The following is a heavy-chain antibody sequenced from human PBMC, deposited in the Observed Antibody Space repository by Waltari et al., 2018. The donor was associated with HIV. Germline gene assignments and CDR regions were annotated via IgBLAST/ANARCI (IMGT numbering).Heavy chain of an antibody. J-gene: IGHJ5*02. CDR2: IKSKTDGVAT. Sequence: EVQLVESGGGLVKPGGSLRLSCAASGFTFRNAWMSWVRQAPGKGLEWVGRIKSKTDGVATDSAAPVKGRFTIPRDDSENTLSLQMNSLKTEDTAVYYCTTEGSSSGPGPFDPWGQGTLVTVSS. CDR3: TTEGSSSGPGPFDP. D-gene: IGHD6-6*01. CDR1: GFTFRNAW. V-gene: IGHV3-15*01.